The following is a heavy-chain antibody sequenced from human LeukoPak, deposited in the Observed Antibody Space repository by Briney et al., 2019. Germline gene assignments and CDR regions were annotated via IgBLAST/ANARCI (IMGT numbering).Heavy chain of an antibody. Sequence: SQTLSLTCAVSGGSISSGGYSWSWIRQPPGKGLEWIGYIYHSGSTYYNPSLKSRVTISVDRSKNQFSLKLSSVTAADTAVYYWARVSAGTTNFDYGGQGTWSPSPQ. CDR2: IYHSGST. J-gene: IGHJ4*02. D-gene: IGHD1-7*01. V-gene: IGHV4-30-2*01. CDR3: ARVSAGTTNFDY. CDR1: GGSISSGGYS.